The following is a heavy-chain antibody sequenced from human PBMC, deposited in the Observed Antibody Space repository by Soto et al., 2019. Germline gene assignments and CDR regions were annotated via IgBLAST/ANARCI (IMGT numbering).Heavy chain of an antibody. CDR1: GGTFSSYA. Sequence: GASVKVSCKASGGTFSSYAISWVRQAPGQGLEWMGGIIPIFGTANYAQKFQGRVTITADESTSTAYMELSSLRSEDTAVYYCARNILELVPAADYYYYYGMDVWGQGTTVTVSS. J-gene: IGHJ6*02. CDR2: IIPIFGTA. CDR3: ARNILELVPAADYYYYYGMDV. D-gene: IGHD2-2*01. V-gene: IGHV1-69*13.